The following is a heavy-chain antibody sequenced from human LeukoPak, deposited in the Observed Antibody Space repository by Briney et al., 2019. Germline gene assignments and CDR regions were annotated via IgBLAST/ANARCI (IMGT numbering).Heavy chain of an antibody. CDR1: GFTFSSYG. Sequence: PGRSLRLSCAASGFTFSSYGMRWVRQAPGKGLEWVAVISYDGSNKYYADSVKGRFTISRDNSKNTLYLQMNSLRAEDTAVYYCAKGAGRYFDWLLSYFDYWGQGTLVTVSS. CDR3: AKGAGRYFDWLLSYFDY. D-gene: IGHD3-9*01. CDR2: ISYDGSNK. J-gene: IGHJ4*02. V-gene: IGHV3-30*18.